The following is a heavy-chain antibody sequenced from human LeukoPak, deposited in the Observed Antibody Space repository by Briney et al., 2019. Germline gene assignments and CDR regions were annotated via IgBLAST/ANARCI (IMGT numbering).Heavy chain of an antibody. V-gene: IGHV3-30*18. CDR2: ISYDGSNK. D-gene: IGHD1-26*01. Sequence: PGGSLRLSCAASGFTFSSYGMHWVRQAPGKGLEWVAVISYDGSNKYYADSVKGRFTISRDNSKNTLYLQMNSLRAEDTAVYYCAKDDSGSFGPGVDYWGQGTLVTVSS. J-gene: IGHJ4*02. CDR1: GFTFSSYG. CDR3: AKDDSGSFGPGVDY.